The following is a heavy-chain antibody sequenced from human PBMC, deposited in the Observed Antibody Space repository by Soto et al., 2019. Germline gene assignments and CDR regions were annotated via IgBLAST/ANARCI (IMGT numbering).Heavy chain of an antibody. Sequence: EVQLLESGGGLVQPGGSLRLSCAASGFTFSGYAMSWVRQAPGKGLEWVSAISIRGDKTYYADSVKGRFTISRDSSKNTLYLQMNSLRAEDTAIYHCAKGVQWELPLEYWGQGTLVTVSS. CDR1: GFTFSGYA. CDR3: AKGVQWELPLEY. CDR2: ISIRGDKT. D-gene: IGHD1-26*01. J-gene: IGHJ4*02. V-gene: IGHV3-23*01.